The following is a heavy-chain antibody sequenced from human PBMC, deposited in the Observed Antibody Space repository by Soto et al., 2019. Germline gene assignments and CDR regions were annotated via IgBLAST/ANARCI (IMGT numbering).Heavy chain of an antibody. CDR1: GGTSSSYA. Sequence: GASVKVSCKASGGTSSSYAISWVRQAPGQGLEWMGGIIPIFGTANYAQKFQGRVTITADKSTSTAYMELSSLRSEDTAVYYCARGRRDYYYGMDVWGQGTTVTVSS. CDR2: IIPIFGTA. CDR3: ARGRRDYYYGMDV. J-gene: IGHJ6*02. V-gene: IGHV1-69*06.